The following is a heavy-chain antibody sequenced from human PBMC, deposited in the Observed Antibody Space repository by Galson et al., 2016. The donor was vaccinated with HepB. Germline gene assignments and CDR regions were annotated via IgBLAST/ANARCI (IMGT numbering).Heavy chain of an antibody. D-gene: IGHD6-19*01. CDR3: AQGGLALAGLPNWLDP. CDR1: GGNFPSYA. Sequence: SVKVSCKASGGNFPSYAISWLRQAPGQGLEWMGGIIPIFGKVNFTQKFQGRVTLTADDSTSTAYMELTSLISADTAVYYCAQGGLALAGLPNWLDPWGQGTLVTVSS. J-gene: IGHJ5*02. V-gene: IGHV1-69*13. CDR2: IIPIFGKV.